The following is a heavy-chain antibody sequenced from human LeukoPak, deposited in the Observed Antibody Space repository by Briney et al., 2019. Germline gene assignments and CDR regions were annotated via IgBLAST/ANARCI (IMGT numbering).Heavy chain of an antibody. D-gene: IGHD6-19*01. CDR1: GYTFTGYY. Sequence: ASVKVSCKASGYTFTGYYMHWVRQAPGQGLEWMGWINPNSGGTNYAQKFQGRVTMTRDTSISTAYMELSRLRSDDTAVYYCARDLAVAGTFPGDYWGQGTLVTVSS. CDR3: ARDLAVAGTFPGDY. CDR2: INPNSGGT. V-gene: IGHV1-2*02. J-gene: IGHJ4*02.